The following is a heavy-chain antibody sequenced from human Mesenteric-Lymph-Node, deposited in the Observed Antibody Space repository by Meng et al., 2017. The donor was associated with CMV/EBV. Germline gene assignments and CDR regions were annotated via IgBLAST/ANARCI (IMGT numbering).Heavy chain of an antibody. CDR3: ASGSPTYYDYVWGSYREY. D-gene: IGHD3-16*02. J-gene: IGHJ4*02. V-gene: IGHV3-74*01. CDR1: TFNAFG. CDR2: INSDGSNT. Sequence: TFNAFGMHWVRQAPGKGLVWVSFINSDGSNTNYADSVKGRFTISRDNAKNTLYLQMNSLRAEDTAVYYCASGSPTYYDYVWGSYREYWGQGTLVTVSS.